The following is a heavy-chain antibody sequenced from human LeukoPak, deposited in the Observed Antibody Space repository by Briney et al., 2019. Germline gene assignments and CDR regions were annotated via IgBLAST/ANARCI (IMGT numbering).Heavy chain of an antibody. J-gene: IGHJ4*02. D-gene: IGHD3-9*01. CDR1: GFTFSNYA. CDR3: AKWGNYDVLTGYYVSDY. Sequence: GASLRLSCAASGFTFSNYAMSWVRQAPGKGLEWVSAITGSGGNTYYADSVKGRFTISRDNSKNTVFLQMNSLRAEDTAVYYCAKWGNYDVLTGYYVSDYWGQGTMVTVSS. V-gene: IGHV3-23*01. CDR2: ITGSGGNT.